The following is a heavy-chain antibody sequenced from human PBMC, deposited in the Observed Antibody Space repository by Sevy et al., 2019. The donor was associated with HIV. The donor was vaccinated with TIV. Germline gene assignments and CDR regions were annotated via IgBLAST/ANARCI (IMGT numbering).Heavy chain of an antibody. Sequence: GGSLRLSCAASGFTFSSYAMHWVRQAPGKGLEWVAVISYDGSNKYYADSVKGRFTISRDNSKNTLYLQMNSLRAEDTAVYYSARDTKLSSGWYSFDYWGQGTLVTVSS. D-gene: IGHD6-19*01. V-gene: IGHV3-30-3*01. CDR3: ARDTKLSSGWYSFDY. CDR2: ISYDGSNK. J-gene: IGHJ4*02. CDR1: GFTFSSYA.